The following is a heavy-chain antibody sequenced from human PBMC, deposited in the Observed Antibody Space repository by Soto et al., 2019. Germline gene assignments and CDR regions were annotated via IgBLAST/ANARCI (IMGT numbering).Heavy chain of an antibody. CDR3: AREPRNRIAGSTTSEDY. D-gene: IGHD1-7*01. V-gene: IGHV3-66*01. J-gene: IGHJ4*02. CDR1: GFTVSSNY. Sequence: EVQLVESGGGLVQPGGSLRLSCAASGFTVSSNYMSWVRQAPGKGLECVSVLYSGGSTYYADSVKGRFTISRDSSKNRLDLHMNSLRAEDTAVYYCAREPRNRIAGSTTSEDYWGQGTLVTVFS. CDR2: LYSGGST.